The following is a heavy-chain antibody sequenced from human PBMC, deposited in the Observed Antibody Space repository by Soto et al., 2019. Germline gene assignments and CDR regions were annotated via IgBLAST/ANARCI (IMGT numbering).Heavy chain of an antibody. CDR3: ALTVAGYYYYGMDV. J-gene: IGHJ6*02. Sequence: ASVKVSCKASGYTFTSYAMHWVRQAPGQRLEWMGWINAGNGNTKYPQKFQGRVTITRDTSASTAYMELSSLRSEDTAVYYCALTVAGYYYYGMDVWGQGXTVTVYS. D-gene: IGHD6-19*01. V-gene: IGHV1-3*01. CDR1: GYTFTSYA. CDR2: INAGNGNT.